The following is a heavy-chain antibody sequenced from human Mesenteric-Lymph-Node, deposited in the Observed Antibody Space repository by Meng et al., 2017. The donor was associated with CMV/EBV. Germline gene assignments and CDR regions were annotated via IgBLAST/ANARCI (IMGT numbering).Heavy chain of an antibody. CDR2: IFHSGST. CDR3: ARRSSTGFDWFDP. J-gene: IGHJ5*02. Sequence: GSLRLSCTVSGGSINNGNYYWGWIRQPPGKGLEWIGSIFHSGSTYYNPSLKSRVTISVDTSKNQFSLTLSSVTAADTAVYYCARRSSTGFDWFDPWGQGTLVTVSS. D-gene: IGHD2-15*01. CDR1: GGSINNGNYY. V-gene: IGHV4-39*07.